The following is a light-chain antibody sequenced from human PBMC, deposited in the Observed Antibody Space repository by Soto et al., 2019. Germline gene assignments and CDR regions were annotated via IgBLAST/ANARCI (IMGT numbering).Light chain of an antibody. CDR2: WAS. Sequence: DIVMTQSPDSLAVSLGERATINCKSSQSVLYSSNNKNYLAWYQQKPGQPPKLLIYWASTRESGVPDRFSGSGSGTDFTLTISSLQAEDVAVYYCQQYDKWPYTFGQGTKVDIK. V-gene: IGKV4-1*01. J-gene: IGKJ2*01. CDR1: QSVLYSSNNKNY. CDR3: QQYDKWPYT.